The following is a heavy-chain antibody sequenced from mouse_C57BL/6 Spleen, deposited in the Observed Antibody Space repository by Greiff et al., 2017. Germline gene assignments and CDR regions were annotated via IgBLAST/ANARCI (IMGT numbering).Heavy chain of an antibody. CDR1: GYTFTSYW. Sequence: QVQLQQSGAELVRPGTSVKLSCKASGYTFTSYWMHWVKQRPGQGLEWIGVIDPSDSYTNYNQKFKGKATLTVDTSSSTAYMQLSSLTSEYSAVYYCARRGVYGYDEAWFAYWGQGTLVTVSA. CDR3: ARRGVYGYDEAWFAY. J-gene: IGHJ3*01. D-gene: IGHD2-2*01. CDR2: IDPSDSYT. V-gene: IGHV1-59*01.